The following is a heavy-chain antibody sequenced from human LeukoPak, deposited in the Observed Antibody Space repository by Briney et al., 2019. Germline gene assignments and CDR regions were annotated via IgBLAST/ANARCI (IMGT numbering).Heavy chain of an antibody. D-gene: IGHD4-17*01. V-gene: IGHV3-23*01. CDR1: GFTFSNDA. J-gene: IGHJ1*01. CDR3: ARDPNGNYVGAFDFQR. Sequence: GGSLRLSCAASGFTFSNDALTWVRQAPGRGLEWVSSISGAGPYYADSVKGRFSISRDNYKNTLYLQMSSLRAEDTAVYYCARDPNGNYVGAFDFQRWGQGTLVTVSS. CDR2: ISGAGP.